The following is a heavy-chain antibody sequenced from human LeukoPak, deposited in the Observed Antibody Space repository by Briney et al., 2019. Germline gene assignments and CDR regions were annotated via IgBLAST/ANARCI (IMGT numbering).Heavy chain of an antibody. D-gene: IGHD3-22*01. CDR1: GLTFNNHA. V-gene: IGHV3-23*01. CDR2: ITGSGVTT. Sequence: PGGSLRLSCVVSGLTFNNHAMSWVRQAPGKGLEWVAGITGSGVTTYHAESVKGRLTISRGNSKNTLYLQMNNLRAEDTALYYCVTRPASETYYGVFDYWGQGTMVTVSS. J-gene: IGHJ4*02. CDR3: VTRPASETYYGVFDY.